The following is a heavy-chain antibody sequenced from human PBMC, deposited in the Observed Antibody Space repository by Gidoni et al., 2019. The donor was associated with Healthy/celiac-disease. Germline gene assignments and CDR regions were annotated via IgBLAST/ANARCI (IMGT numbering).Heavy chain of an antibody. J-gene: IGHJ3*02. CDR1: GFTFSSYA. V-gene: IGHV3-23*01. CDR2: ISGSGGST. CDR3: AKVSDYGDYGERAFDI. D-gene: IGHD4-17*01. Sequence: EVQLLESGGGLVQPGGSLRLSCAASGFTFSSYAMSWVRQAPGKGLEWVSAISGSGGSTYYADSMKGRFTISRDNSKNTLYLQMNSLRAEDTAVYYCAKVSDYGDYGERAFDIWGQGTMVTVSS.